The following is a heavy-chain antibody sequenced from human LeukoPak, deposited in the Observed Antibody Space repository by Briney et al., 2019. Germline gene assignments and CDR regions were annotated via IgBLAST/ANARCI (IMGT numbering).Heavy chain of an antibody. CDR3: ARGWDAANWYFDL. Sequence: SETLSLTCTVSNDSFNSYYWGWIRQPAGKGLEWIGCIYTSGTTNYNPSLKIRVSMSVDTSKNQFSLKLSSVTAADTAVYYCARGWDAANWYFDLWGRGTLVTVSS. D-gene: IGHD6-19*01. CDR1: NDSFNSYY. V-gene: IGHV4-4*07. CDR2: IYTSGTT. J-gene: IGHJ2*01.